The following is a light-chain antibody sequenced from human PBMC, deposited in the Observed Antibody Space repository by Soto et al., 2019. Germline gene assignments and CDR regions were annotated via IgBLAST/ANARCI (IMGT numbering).Light chain of an antibody. CDR2: GAS. CDR1: QSVSSSY. V-gene: IGKV3-20*01. Sequence: EIVLTQSPGTLSLSPGERATLSCRASQSVSSSYLAWYQQKPGQAPRLLIYGASSRATGIPDRFSGSGSGTDFTLTISRLELEDFAVYYCQQYGSSTTFGQGTKVEI. CDR3: QQYGSSTT. J-gene: IGKJ1*01.